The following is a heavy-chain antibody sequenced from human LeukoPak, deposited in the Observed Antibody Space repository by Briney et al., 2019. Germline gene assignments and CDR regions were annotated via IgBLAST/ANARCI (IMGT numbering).Heavy chain of an antibody. Sequence: GGSLRLSCAVSGFTFSSYWMSWVRRGPGEGLEWVANIKQDGSEIYYVDSVKGRFTISRDNAKSSPYLQMNSLRAEDTAVYYCARDDRYTSWNWGQGTLVTVSS. D-gene: IGHD5-18*01. CDR3: ARDDRYTSWN. V-gene: IGHV3-7*05. J-gene: IGHJ4*02. CDR1: GFTFSSYW. CDR2: IKQDGSEI.